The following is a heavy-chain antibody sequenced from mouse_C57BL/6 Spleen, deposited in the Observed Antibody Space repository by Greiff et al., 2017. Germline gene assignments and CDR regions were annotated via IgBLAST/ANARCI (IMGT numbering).Heavy chain of an antibody. CDR2: ISNGGGST. V-gene: IGHV5-12*01. D-gene: IGHD2-10*01. CDR3: ARAYPRDAMDY. J-gene: IGHJ4*01. CDR1: GFTFSDYY. Sequence: DVQLVESGGGLVQPGGSLKLSCAASGFTFSDYYMYWVRPTPEKRLEWVAYISNGGGSTYYPDTVKGLFNSSRDNAKNTLYLQMIRLKSEDTAMYYCARAYPRDAMDYWGQGTSVTVSS.